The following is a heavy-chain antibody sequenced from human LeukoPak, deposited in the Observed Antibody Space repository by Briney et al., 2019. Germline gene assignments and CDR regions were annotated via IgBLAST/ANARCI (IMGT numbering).Heavy chain of an antibody. V-gene: IGHV3-11*06. CDR3: ASRLGDCSGGSCYVDYFDY. Sequence: PGGSLRLSCAASGFTFSDYYMSWIRQAPGKGLEWVSYISSSSSYTNYADSVKGRFTISRGNAKNSLYLQMNSLRAEDTAVYYCASRLGDCSGGSCYVDYFDYWGQGTLVTVSS. J-gene: IGHJ4*02. CDR1: GFTFSDYY. D-gene: IGHD2-15*01. CDR2: ISSSSSYT.